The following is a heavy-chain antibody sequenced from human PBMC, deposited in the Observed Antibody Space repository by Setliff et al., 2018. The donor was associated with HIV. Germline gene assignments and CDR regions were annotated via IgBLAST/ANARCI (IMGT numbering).Heavy chain of an antibody. V-gene: IGHV4-31*03. CDR1: GGSISSGGFH. J-gene: IGHJ4*02. CDR3: ARLWFGESH. Sequence: SETLSLTCTVTGGSISSGGFHWTWFRQHPGKGLEWMWYIYYSGSTYYNPSLKSRVSMSVDTSENQFSLKLSSVTAADTAVYYCARLWFGESHWGQGTLVTVSS. D-gene: IGHD3-10*01. CDR2: IYYSGST.